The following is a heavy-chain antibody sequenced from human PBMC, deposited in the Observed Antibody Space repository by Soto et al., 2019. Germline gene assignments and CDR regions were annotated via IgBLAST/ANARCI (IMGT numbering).Heavy chain of an antibody. CDR1: GRSFSGYY. J-gene: IGHJ6*02. CDR2: INHSGST. V-gene: IGHV4-34*01. CDR3: ARLEGDSSGYYFNYYYGMDV. Sequence: SETLSLTCAVYGRSFSGYYWSWIRQPPGKGLEWIGEINHSGSTNYNPSLKSRVTISVDTSKNQFSLRLSSVTAADTAVYYCARLEGDSSGYYFNYYYGMDVWGQGTTVTVSS. D-gene: IGHD3-22*01.